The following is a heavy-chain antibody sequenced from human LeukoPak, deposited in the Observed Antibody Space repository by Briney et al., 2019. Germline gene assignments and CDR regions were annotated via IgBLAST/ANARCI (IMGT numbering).Heavy chain of an antibody. Sequence: GGSLRLSCAASGFTFSSYWISWVRQAPGKGLEWVANLKQDGSEKYYVDSVKGRFTISRDNAKNSVYLQMNSLRAEDTAVYYCARDKIVGATNFGSWGQGTLVTVSS. D-gene: IGHD1-26*01. V-gene: IGHV3-7*01. CDR1: GFTFSSYW. J-gene: IGHJ4*02. CDR2: LKQDGSEK. CDR3: ARDKIVGATNFGS.